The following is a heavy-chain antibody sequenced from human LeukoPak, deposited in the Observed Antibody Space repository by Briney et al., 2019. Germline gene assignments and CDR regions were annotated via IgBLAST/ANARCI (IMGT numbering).Heavy chain of an antibody. J-gene: IGHJ4*02. V-gene: IGHV3-53*01. CDR2: IYSGGST. Sequence: PTGGSLRLSCAASGFTISSNYMSWVRQAPGKGLEWVSVIYSGGSTYYADSVKGRFTISRDNSKNTLYLQMNSLRAEDTAVYYCARDPLGYCSSTSCFDYFDYWGQGTLVTVSS. D-gene: IGHD2-2*01. CDR3: ARDPLGYCSSTSCFDYFDY. CDR1: GFTISSNY.